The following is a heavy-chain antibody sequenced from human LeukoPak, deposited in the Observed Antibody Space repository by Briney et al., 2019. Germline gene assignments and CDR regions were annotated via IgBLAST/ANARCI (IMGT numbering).Heavy chain of an antibody. V-gene: IGHV3-33*06. CDR3: AKGDSGSYGAFDI. CDR1: GFTFSNYG. Sequence: GGSLRLSCAASGFTFSNYGMHWVRQAPGKGLEWVAVIWYDGSNKYHADSVRGRFAVSRDNSKNTLYLQMNSLRAEDTAVYYCAKGDSGSYGAFDIWGQGTMVTVSS. J-gene: IGHJ3*02. CDR2: IWYDGSNK. D-gene: IGHD1-26*01.